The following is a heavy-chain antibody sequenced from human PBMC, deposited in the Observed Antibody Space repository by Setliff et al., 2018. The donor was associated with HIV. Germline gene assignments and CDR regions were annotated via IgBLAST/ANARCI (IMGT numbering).Heavy chain of an antibody. Sequence: GGSLRLSCAASGFSFSNYWMHWVRQAPGEGLVWVARINGDGSDTSYLDSVKGRFIISRDNARNTLHLQMNSLRAEDTAVYYCARDLPSVPELFDYWGQGNLVTVSS. D-gene: IGHD3-10*01. CDR1: GFSFSNYW. CDR2: INGDGSDT. V-gene: IGHV3-74*01. J-gene: IGHJ4*02. CDR3: ARDLPSVPELFDY.